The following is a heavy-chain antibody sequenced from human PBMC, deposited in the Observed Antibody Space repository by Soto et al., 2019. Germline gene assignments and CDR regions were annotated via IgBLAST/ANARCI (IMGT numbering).Heavy chain of an antibody. CDR3: ARGMYYSDSSGYYYGGVSGIGMDV. CDR2: INAGNGNT. Sequence: ASVKVSCKASGYTCTSYAMHWVREAPGQRLEWMGWINAGNGNTKYSQKFQGRVTITRDTSASTAYMELSSLRSEDTAVHYCARGMYYSDSSGYYYGGVSGIGMDVWGKGTTVTVSS. CDR1: GYTCTSYA. D-gene: IGHD3-22*01. J-gene: IGHJ6*04. V-gene: IGHV1-3*01.